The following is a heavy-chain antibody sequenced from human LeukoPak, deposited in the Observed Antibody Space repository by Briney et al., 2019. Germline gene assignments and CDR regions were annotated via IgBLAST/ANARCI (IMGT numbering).Heavy chain of an antibody. D-gene: IGHD6-13*01. J-gene: IGHJ4*02. V-gene: IGHV3-30*04. CDR1: GFTFSSYA. CDR3: ARDPYSSSWYPWYYFDY. Sequence: GGSLRLSCAASGFTFSSYAMHWVRQAPGKGLEWVAVISYDGSNKYYADSVKGRFTISRDNSKNTLYLQMNSLRAEDTAVYYCARDPYSSSWYPWYYFDYWGQGTLVTVSS. CDR2: ISYDGSNK.